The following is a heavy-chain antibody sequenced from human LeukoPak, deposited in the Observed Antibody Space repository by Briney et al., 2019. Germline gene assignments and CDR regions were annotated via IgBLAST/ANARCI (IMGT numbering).Heavy chain of an antibody. CDR2: IYYSGST. CDR1: GGSISSYY. J-gene: IGHJ6*02. D-gene: IGHD2-2*01. Sequence: SETLSLTCTVSGGSISSYYWSWIRQPPGKGLEWIGYIYYSGSTNYNPSLKSRVTISVDTSKNQFSLKLSSVTAADTAVYYCARVDQPYGMDVWGQGTAVTVSS. V-gene: IGHV4-59*01. CDR3: ARVDQPYGMDV.